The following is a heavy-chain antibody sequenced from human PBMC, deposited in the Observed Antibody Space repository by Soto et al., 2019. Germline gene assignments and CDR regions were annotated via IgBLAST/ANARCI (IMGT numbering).Heavy chain of an antibody. J-gene: IGHJ4*02. CDR1: GFTFSSYA. Sequence: PGGSLRLSCSASGFTFSSYAMHWVRQAPGKGLEYVSAISSNGGSTYYADYVKGRFTISRDNSKNTLYLQMSSLRAEDTSVYYCVKDLHPARDFWSAETHYWGQGTLVTVSS. CDR3: VKDLHPARDFWSAETHY. CDR2: ISSNGGST. V-gene: IGHV3-64D*08. D-gene: IGHD3-3*01.